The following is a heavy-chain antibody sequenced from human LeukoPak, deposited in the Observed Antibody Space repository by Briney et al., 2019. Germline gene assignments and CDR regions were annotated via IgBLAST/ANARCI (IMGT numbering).Heavy chain of an antibody. Sequence: ASVKVSCKASGYTFTSYYIYWVRQAPGQGLEWMGLINPGGGNTNYAQKFQGRVTMTRDVSTSTVYMGLSSLTSEDTAVYYCARGQRPIRVVTSELFDYWGQGTLVTVSS. CDR1: GYTFTSYY. CDR2: INPGGGNT. J-gene: IGHJ4*02. V-gene: IGHV1-46*01. D-gene: IGHD3-3*01. CDR3: ARGQRPIRVVTSELFDY.